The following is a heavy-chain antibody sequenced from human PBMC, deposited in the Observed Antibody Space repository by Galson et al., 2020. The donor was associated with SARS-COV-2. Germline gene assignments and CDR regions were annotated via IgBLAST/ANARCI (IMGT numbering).Heavy chain of an antibody. CDR1: GFTFTNYA. CDR3: AKRKELFWLGELNQGLDV. V-gene: IGHV3-30*18. CDR2: ISYEGSIK. D-gene: IGHD3-10*01. Sequence: GRSLRLSCAASGFTFTNYAMHWVRQAPGNGLEWVALISYEGSIKYYADSVKGRFTISRDSSKNTLYLQMNSLSAGDTAVYYCAKRKELFWLGELNQGLDVWGQGTTVTVS. J-gene: IGHJ6*02.